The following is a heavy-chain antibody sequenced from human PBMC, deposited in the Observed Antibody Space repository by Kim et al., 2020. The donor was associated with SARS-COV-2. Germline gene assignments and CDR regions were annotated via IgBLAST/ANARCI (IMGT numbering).Heavy chain of an antibody. CDR2: TYWDDDK. V-gene: IGHV2-5*02. D-gene: IGHD3-22*01. CDR3: AHVEYYYDRSGSRDAFDF. Sequence: SGPTLVKPTQTLTLTCTFSGFSLSTSGVGVGWIRQPPGKALEWLALTYWDDDKRYSPSLKSRLTITKDTSKNQVVLIMTNMDPVDTATYYCAHVEYYYDRSGSRDAFDFWGQGTVVTVSS. CDR1: GFSLSTSGVG. J-gene: IGHJ3*01.